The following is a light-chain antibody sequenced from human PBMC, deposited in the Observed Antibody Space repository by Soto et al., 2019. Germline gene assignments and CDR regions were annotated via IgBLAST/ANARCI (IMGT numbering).Light chain of an antibody. J-gene: IGKJ1*01. CDR3: QHYNSYSEA. Sequence: DIQMTQSPSAMSASVGDRVTMTCRASQGVSNSLAWFQQKPGEVPKRLIYAAYTLQSGVPSRFSGRGSGTDFTLTISSLQPEDFATYYCQHYNSYSEAFGQGTKVDIK. V-gene: IGKV1-17*03. CDR1: QGVSNS. CDR2: AAY.